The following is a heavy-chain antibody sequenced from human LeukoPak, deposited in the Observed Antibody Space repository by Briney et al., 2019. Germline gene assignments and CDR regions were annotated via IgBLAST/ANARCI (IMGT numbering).Heavy chain of an antibody. V-gene: IGHV3-21*01. CDR3: ARDMTTVRYWYFDL. CDR2: SSSGTYI. CDR1: GFTFSTYS. Sequence: GGSLRLSCAASGFTFSTYSMNWVRQAPGKGLEWVSSSSSGTYIYYAASVKGRFTISRDNAKNSLYLQMNSLRAEDTAVYYCARDMTTVRYWYFDLWGRGTLVTVSS. D-gene: IGHD4-17*01. J-gene: IGHJ2*01.